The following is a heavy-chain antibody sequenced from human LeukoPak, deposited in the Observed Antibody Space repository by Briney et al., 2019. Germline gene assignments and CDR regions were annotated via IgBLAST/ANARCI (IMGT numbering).Heavy chain of an antibody. Sequence: SETLSLTCTVSGGAISSYYWSWIRQPPGKGLEWIGYIYYSGGTKYNPSLMSRVTISVDRAQSQFSLSLASVTAADTAVYYCARDGLFDSSGYYMDSWGQGTLVIVSS. CDR2: IYYSGGT. D-gene: IGHD3-22*01. J-gene: IGHJ4*02. CDR1: GGAISSYY. CDR3: ARDGLFDSSGYYMDS. V-gene: IGHV4-59*01.